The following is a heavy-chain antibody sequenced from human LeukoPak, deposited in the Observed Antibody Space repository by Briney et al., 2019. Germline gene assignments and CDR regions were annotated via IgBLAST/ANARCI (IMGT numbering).Heavy chain of an antibody. J-gene: IGHJ4*02. CDR1: GFTVSSNY. V-gene: IGHV3-53*01. Sequence: PGGSLRLSCAASGFTVSSNYMSWVRQAPGKGLEWVSVIYSGVGTYYADSVKGRFTISRDNSKNTLYLQMNSLRAEDTAVYYCAGGNGYYGSGSPYWGQGTLVTVSS. D-gene: IGHD3-10*01. CDR2: IYSGVGT. CDR3: AGGNGYYGSGSPY.